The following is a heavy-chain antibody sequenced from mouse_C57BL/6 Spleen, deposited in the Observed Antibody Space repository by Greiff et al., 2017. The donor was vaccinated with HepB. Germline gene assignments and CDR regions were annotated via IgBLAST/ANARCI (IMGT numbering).Heavy chain of an antibody. CDR3: AREVRAYYAMDY. Sequence: VKLVESGAELVKPGASVKISCKASGYAFSSYWMNWVKQRPGKGLEWIGQIYPGDGDTNYNGKFKGKATLTADKSSSTAYMQLSSLTSEDSAVYFCAREVRAYYAMDYWGQGTSVTVSS. CDR1: GYAFSSYW. V-gene: IGHV1-80*01. CDR2: IYPGDGDT. J-gene: IGHJ4*01. D-gene: IGHD3-1*01.